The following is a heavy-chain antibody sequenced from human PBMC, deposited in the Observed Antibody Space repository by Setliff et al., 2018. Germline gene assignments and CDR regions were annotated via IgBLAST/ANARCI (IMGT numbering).Heavy chain of an antibody. D-gene: IGHD2-15*01. Sequence: SETLSLTCTVSGGSISSGSYYWSWIRQPAGKGLEWIGRIFPSGSTNYNPSLKSRVTISVDTSKNQFSLQLSSVTAADTAVYYCARRHCSGGSCYSLNYFDYWGQGTLVTVSS. CDR2: IFPSGST. V-gene: IGHV4-61*02. CDR1: GGSISSGSYY. CDR3: ARRHCSGGSCYSLNYFDY. J-gene: IGHJ4*02.